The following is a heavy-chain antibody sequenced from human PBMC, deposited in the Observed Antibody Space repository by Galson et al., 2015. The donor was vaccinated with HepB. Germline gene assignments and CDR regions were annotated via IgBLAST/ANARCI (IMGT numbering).Heavy chain of an antibody. D-gene: IGHD3-22*01. CDR3: ARDSGGLYYYDSSGYFDY. CDR2: ISYDGSNK. Sequence: SLRLSCAASGFTFSSYAMHWVRQAPGKGLEWVAVISYDGSNKYYADSVTGRFTISRDNSKNTLYLQMNSLRAEDTAVYYCARDSGGLYYYDSSGYFDYWGQGTLVTVSS. V-gene: IGHV3-30-3*01. J-gene: IGHJ4*02. CDR1: GFTFSSYA.